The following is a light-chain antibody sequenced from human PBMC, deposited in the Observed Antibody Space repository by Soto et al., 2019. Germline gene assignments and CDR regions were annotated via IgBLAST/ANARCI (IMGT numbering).Light chain of an antibody. CDR3: HQYGSSPPYT. CDR1: QSVNSNY. J-gene: IGKJ2*01. CDR2: AAS. Sequence: EIVLTQSPGTLSLSPGERATLSCRASQSVNSNYLAWYQQKPGQAPRLLIYAASNRATAIPDRFSGSGSGTDFTLTISRLEPEDFAVYYCHQYGSSPPYTFGQGTKVEIK. V-gene: IGKV3-20*01.